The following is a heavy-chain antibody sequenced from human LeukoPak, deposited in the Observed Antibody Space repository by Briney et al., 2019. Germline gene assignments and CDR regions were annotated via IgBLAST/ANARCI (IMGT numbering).Heavy chain of an antibody. CDR2: ISGRGTNT. CDR1: GFTFTSYG. D-gene: IGHD4-11*01. CDR3: ARRSDYSSNGNYFDS. J-gene: IGHJ4*02. V-gene: IGHV3-23*01. Sequence: QPGGSLRLSCAASGFTFTSYGMSWVRQAPGKGLEWVSTISGRGTNTYYADSVEGRFTISRDNSKNTLYLQMNSLRADDTAVYYCARRSDYSSNGNYFDSWGQGTPVTVSS.